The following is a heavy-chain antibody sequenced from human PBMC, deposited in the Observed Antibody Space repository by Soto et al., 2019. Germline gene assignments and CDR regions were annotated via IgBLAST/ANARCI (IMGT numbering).Heavy chain of an antibody. CDR2: IYYSGST. V-gene: IGHV4-59*08. J-gene: IGHJ4*02. CDR1: GDSISSYY. Sequence: SETLSLTWTVCGDSISSYYWSWIRQPPGKGLEWIGYIYYSGSTNYNPSLKSRVTISVDTSKNQFSLKLSSVTAADTAVYYCARTSLGYPWSGGFDYWGQGTLVTVSS. CDR3: ARTSLGYPWSGGFDY. D-gene: IGHD3-10*01.